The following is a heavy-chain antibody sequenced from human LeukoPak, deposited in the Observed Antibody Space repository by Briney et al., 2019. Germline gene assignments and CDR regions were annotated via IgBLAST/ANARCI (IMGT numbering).Heavy chain of an antibody. Sequence: GGSLRLSCAVSTFYFTGYAMSWARQAPGKGLEWLSAVSGNGDTKDYVDSVKGRFTISRDNSRNTVHLQIDNLRTEDTAVYYCARGSTSTAPGWVYWGHGTPVTVSS. CDR1: TFYFTGYA. J-gene: IGHJ4*01. D-gene: IGHD2-21*02. CDR3: ARGSTSTAPGWVY. CDR2: VSGNGDTK. V-gene: IGHV3-23*01.